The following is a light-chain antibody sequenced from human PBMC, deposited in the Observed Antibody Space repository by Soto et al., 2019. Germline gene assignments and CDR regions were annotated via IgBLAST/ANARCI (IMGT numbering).Light chain of an antibody. Sequence: EIVLTQSPGTLSLAPVERATLSCIAIQSLDSRYFSWYQQIPGQAPRLLMYGTSSRATGIPDRFSGSGSGTDFTLTISRLEPEDFAVYYCQHYDASQWTFGQGTKVDIK. J-gene: IGKJ1*01. CDR2: GTS. V-gene: IGKV3-20*01. CDR1: QSLDSRY. CDR3: QHYDASQWT.